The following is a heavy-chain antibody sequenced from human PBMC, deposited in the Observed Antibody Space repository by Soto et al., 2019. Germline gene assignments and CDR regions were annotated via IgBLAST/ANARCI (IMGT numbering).Heavy chain of an antibody. CDR2: ISGSGGST. V-gene: IGHV3-23*01. J-gene: IGHJ4*02. Sequence: EVQLLESGGGLVQPGGSLRLSCEASGFTFSSYAMHWVRQAPGKGLEWVSAISGSGGSTYYADSVKGRFTISRDNSKNTFSLQMISLREQDTAVYYCAKDHRSLTTVFHFWGQGILVTVSS. CDR3: AKDHRSLTTVFHF. D-gene: IGHD4-17*01. CDR1: GFTFSSYA.